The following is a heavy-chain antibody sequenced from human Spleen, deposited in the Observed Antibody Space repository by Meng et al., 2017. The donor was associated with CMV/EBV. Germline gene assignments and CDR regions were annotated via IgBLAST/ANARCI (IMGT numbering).Heavy chain of an antibody. Sequence: SETLSLTCTVSGGSINSYYWSWIRQSPGKGLQWIGYIYISGITSYNPSLKTRVTISLDTSANKFSLRLTSVTAADTALYYCAREGSGLSFDYWGQGTLVTVSS. D-gene: IGHD6-25*01. CDR1: GGSINSYY. J-gene: IGHJ4*02. V-gene: IGHV4-4*08. CDR3: AREGSGLSFDY. CDR2: IYISGIT.